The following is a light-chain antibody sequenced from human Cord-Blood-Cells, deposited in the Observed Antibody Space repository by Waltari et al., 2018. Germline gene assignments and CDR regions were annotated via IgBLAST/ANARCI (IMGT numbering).Light chain of an antibody. J-gene: IGLJ1*01. Sequence: QSALTQPASVSGSPGQSITISCTGTSSDVGSYNLVSWYQQHPGKAPKLMIYEGSQRPSGVSNRCSGSKSGNTASLTISGLQAEDEADYYCCSYAGSSTYVFGTETKVTVL. CDR3: CSYAGSSTYV. CDR2: EGS. V-gene: IGLV2-23*01. CDR1: SSDVGSYNL.